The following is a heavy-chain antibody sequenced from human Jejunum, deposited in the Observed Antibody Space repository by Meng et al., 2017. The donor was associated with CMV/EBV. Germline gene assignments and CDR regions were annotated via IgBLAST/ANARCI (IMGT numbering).Heavy chain of an antibody. D-gene: IGHD3-3*01. CDR1: GYTFSNDG. CDR2: ISPYNDNA. Sequence: KAAGYTFSNDGCTWVRRAPGQGLEWMGYISPYNDNANYAQKFQGRVTMTRDTSTSTAYMELRSLRADDTAVYYCARVFGVAYFDSWGQGTLVTVSS. J-gene: IGHJ4*02. V-gene: IGHV1-18*01. CDR3: ARVFGVAYFDS.